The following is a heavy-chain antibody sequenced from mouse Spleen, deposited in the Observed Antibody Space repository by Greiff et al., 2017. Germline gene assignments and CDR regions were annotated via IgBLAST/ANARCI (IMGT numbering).Heavy chain of an antibody. D-gene: IGHD1-1*02. CDR1: GFTFSSYA. CDR2: ISSGGST. V-gene: IGHV5-6-5*01. Sequence: EVQLVESGGGLVKPGGSLKLSCAASGFTFSSYAMSWVRQTPEKRLEWVASISSGGSTYYPDSVKGRFTISRDNARNILYLQMSSLRSEDTAMYYCARGPLSDYFDYWGQGTTLTVSS. CDR3: ARGPLSDYFDY. J-gene: IGHJ2*01.